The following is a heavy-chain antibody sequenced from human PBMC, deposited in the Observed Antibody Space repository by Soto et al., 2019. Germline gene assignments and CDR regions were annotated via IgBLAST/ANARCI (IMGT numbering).Heavy chain of an antibody. V-gene: IGHV4-34*01. CDR1: GGSFSGYY. CDR3: ARASRITIFGMVINPRTRYGMDD. Sequence: PSETLSLTCAVYGGSFSGYYWSWIRQPPGKGLEWIGEINHSGSTNYNPSLKSRVTISIDTSKNQFSLKLSSVTDADTAVYYCARASRITIFGMVINPRTRYGMDDWGQGTTVTVSS. D-gene: IGHD3-3*01. CDR2: INHSGST. J-gene: IGHJ6*02.